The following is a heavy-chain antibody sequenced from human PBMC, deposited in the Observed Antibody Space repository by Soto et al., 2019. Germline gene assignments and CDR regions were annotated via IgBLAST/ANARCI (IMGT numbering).Heavy chain of an antibody. CDR2: IYYSGRT. CDR1: GESISSSSYY. CDR3: ARQRTTVVTQAYFDN. J-gene: IGHJ4*02. V-gene: IGHV4-39*01. Sequence: PSETLSLTCIVSGESISSSSYYWGWIRQPPGKGLERIGSIYYSGRTYYNPSFKSRVTISIDTSKNQFSLKLSSVTATDTAVYYCARQRTTVVTQAYFDNWGQGALVTVSS. D-gene: IGHD2-21*02.